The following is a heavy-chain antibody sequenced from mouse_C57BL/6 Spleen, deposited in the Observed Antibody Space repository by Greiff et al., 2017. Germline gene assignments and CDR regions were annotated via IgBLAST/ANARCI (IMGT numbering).Heavy chain of an antibody. CDR1: GYTFTDYE. V-gene: IGHV1-15*01. Sequence: QVQLQQSGAELVRPGASVTLSCKASGYTFTDYEMHWVKQTPVHGLEWIGAIDPETGGTAYNQKFKGKAILTADKSSSTAYMELRSLTSEDSAVYYCTRRIYYGSSYDAMDYWGQGTSVTVSS. D-gene: IGHD1-1*01. CDR3: TRRIYYGSSYDAMDY. J-gene: IGHJ4*01. CDR2: IDPETGGT.